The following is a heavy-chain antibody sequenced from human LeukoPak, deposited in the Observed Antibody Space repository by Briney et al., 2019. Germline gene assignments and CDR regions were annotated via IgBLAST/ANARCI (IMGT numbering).Heavy chain of an antibody. J-gene: IGHJ4*02. Sequence: SGGSLRLSCAASGFTFSSYAMSWVRQAPGKGLEWVSAISGSTENTYYADSVKGRFAISRDNSKNTLYLQMNSLRAEDTAIYYCARAPRKFRGIIVTPLYYFDYWGQGALVTVSS. CDR1: GFTFSSYA. D-gene: IGHD3-10*01. CDR2: ISGSTENT. CDR3: ARAPRKFRGIIVTPLYYFDY. V-gene: IGHV3-23*01.